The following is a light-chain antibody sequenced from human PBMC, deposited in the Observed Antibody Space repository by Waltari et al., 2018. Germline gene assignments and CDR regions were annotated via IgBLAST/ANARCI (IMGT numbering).Light chain of an antibody. V-gene: IGKV3-20*01. CDR3: QQYGRSWNT. CDR1: KSVSSSY. CDR2: GAS. J-gene: IGKJ2*01. Sequence: EIVLTLSPGTLSLSPGERATLSCRPSKSVSSSYLAWYQQNPGQAPRLLLHGASSRATGIPDRFSGSGSGTDFTLTISRLEPKDFAVYYCQQYGRSWNTFGQGTKLEIK.